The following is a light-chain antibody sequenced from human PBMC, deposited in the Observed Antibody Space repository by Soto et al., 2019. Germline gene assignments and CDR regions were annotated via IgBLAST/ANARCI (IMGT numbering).Light chain of an antibody. CDR3: HQYGSSPWT. Sequence: EIVLTQSPGTLSLSPGERATLSCRASHSVSSSYLAWYQQKPGQAPRLLIYGESSRATGIPDRFSGSGSGTDFTLTISRLEPEDFAVYYCHQYGSSPWTFGQGTKVEVK. J-gene: IGKJ1*01. V-gene: IGKV3-20*01. CDR1: HSVSSSY. CDR2: GES.